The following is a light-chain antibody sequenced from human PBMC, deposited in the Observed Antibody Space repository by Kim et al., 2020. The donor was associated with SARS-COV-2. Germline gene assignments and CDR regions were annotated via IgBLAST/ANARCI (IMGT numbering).Light chain of an antibody. CDR3: ISYAGSSTLV. CDR1: SSDVGAYNY. CDR2: DVR. Sequence: QSALTQPASVSGSPGQSITISCTGTSSDVGAYNYVSWYQQHPGKAPKVMIYDVRNRPSEISNRFSGSKSGNTASLTISGLQAEDEADYYCISYAGSSTLVFGGGTQLTVL. J-gene: IGLJ2*01. V-gene: IGLV2-14*03.